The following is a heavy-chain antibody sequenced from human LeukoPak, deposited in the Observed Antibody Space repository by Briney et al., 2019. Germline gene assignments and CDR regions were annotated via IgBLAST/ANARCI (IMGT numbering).Heavy chain of an antibody. J-gene: IGHJ3*02. D-gene: IGHD3-10*01. CDR3: AKDITGSSDGSDN. CDR1: GFTFDDYA. Sequence: PGRSLRLSCAASGFTFDDYAMHWVRQAPGKGLEWVSGISWNSGSIGYADSVKGRFTISRDNVKNSLFLQMNSLRAEDTALYYCAKDITGSSDGSDNWGQGTMVTVSS. CDR2: ISWNSGSI. V-gene: IGHV3-9*01.